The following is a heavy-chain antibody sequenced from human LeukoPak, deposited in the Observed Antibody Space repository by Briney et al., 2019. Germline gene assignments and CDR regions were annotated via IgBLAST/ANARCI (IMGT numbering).Heavy chain of an antibody. Sequence: SGGSLRLSCAASGFTFSSYGMHWVRQAPGKGLEWVAVIWYDGSNKYYADSVKGRFTISRDNSKNTLYLQMNSLRAEDTAVYYCAREGVPDGWYSGSYYGRTGAFDIWGQGTMVTVSS. J-gene: IGHJ3*02. CDR3: AREGVPDGWYSGSYYGRTGAFDI. CDR2: IWYDGSNK. CDR1: GFTFSSYG. D-gene: IGHD1-26*01. V-gene: IGHV3-33*01.